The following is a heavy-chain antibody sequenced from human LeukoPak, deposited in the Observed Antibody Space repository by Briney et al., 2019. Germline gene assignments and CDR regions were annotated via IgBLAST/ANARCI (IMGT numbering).Heavy chain of an antibody. CDR2: INPNGGGT. D-gene: IGHD2-2*01. V-gene: IGHV1-2*02. CDR3: ARGSRLQLHGY. Sequence: ASVDVSCKASGYTFSDYYIYWVRQAPGQGLEWMGWINPNGGGTKYAQKFQGRVTMTRDTSISTGYMELSRLRSDDTALYYCARGSRLQLHGYWGQGTLVTVSS. CDR1: GYTFSDYY. J-gene: IGHJ4*02.